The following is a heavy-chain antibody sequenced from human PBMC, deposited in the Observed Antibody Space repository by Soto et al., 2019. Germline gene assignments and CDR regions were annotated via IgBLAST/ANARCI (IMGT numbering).Heavy chain of an antibody. Sequence: PGGSLRLSCAASGFTVGSNYMSWVRQAPGKGLEWVSVIYSEGTPYYADSVKGRFTISRENSNNTLYLHMNNLRAEDTAVYYCARSTYYDILTASYYYYGMDVWGQGTTVTVSS. J-gene: IGHJ6*02. V-gene: IGHV3-53*01. CDR1: GFTVGSNY. CDR3: ARSTYYDILTASYYYYGMDV. D-gene: IGHD3-9*01. CDR2: IYSEGTP.